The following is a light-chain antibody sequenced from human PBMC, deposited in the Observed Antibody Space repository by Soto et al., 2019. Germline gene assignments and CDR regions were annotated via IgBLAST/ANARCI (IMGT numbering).Light chain of an antibody. J-gene: IGKJ2*01. V-gene: IGKV3-15*01. CDR2: GAS. Sequence: EIVMTQSPATLSVSPGETVTLSCRASQSVSNKLAWYRQKPGQAPRLLIYGASARVTGIPVRFSGSGSGTEFTLTISSLQSEDFAVYYCQQYNDWPPYTFGQGTKVEIK. CDR1: QSVSNK. CDR3: QQYNDWPPYT.